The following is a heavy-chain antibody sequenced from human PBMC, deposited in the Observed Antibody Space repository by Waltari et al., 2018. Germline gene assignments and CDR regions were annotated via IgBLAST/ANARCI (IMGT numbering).Heavy chain of an antibody. Sequence: VESGGGLVQPGRSLRLSCTASGFTFGDYAMSWVRQAPGKGLEWVGFIRSKAYGGTTEYAASVKGRFTISRDDSKSIAYLQMNSLKTEDTAVYYCTRDMIAVAGRNFDYWGQGTLVTVSS. J-gene: IGHJ4*02. D-gene: IGHD6-19*01. CDR1: GFTFGDYA. CDR2: IRSKAYGGTT. V-gene: IGHV3-49*04. CDR3: TRDMIAVAGRNFDY.